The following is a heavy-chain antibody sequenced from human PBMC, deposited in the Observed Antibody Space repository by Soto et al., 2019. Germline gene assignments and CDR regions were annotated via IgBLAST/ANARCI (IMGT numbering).Heavy chain of an antibody. Sequence: VPLVESGGGSVQPGGSLRLSCVASGITFSGLWMHWVRQVPGKGLEWVARVDSAGSGTSYADSVKGRFTISRDNAKNTLSLQMDSLRVEDTAVYYCATVFEHWGQGIPVTVSS. J-gene: IGHJ4*02. CDR3: ATVFEH. V-gene: IGHV3-74*01. CDR1: GITFSGLW. CDR2: VDSAGSGT.